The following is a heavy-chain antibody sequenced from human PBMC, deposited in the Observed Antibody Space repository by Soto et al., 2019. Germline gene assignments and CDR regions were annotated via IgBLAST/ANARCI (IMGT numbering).Heavy chain of an antibody. D-gene: IGHD4-17*01. CDR2: ISYDGSNK. CDR1: GFTFSSYG. CDR3: AKGRGTTDY. Sequence: QVQLVESGGGVVQPGRSLRLSCAASGFTFSSYGMHWVRQAPGKGLEWVAVISYDGSNKYYADSVKGRFTISRDNSKNTLYLQMNSLRAEDTALYYCAKGRGTTDYWGQGTLVTVSS. V-gene: IGHV3-30*18. J-gene: IGHJ4*02.